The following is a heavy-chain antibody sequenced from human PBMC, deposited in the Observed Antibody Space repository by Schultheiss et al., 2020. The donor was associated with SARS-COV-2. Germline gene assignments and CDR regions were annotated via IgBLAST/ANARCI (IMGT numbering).Heavy chain of an antibody. CDR2: ISSSSSYI. CDR1: GFIVSYTF. CDR3: ARAQDSTRHMWYYYYYGMDV. D-gene: IGHD2-15*01. V-gene: IGHV3-21*01. J-gene: IGHJ6*02. Sequence: GGSLRLSCAASGFIVSYTFMDWVRQPPGKGLEWVSSISSSSSYIYYADSVKGRFTISRDNAKNSLYLQMNSLRAEDTAVYYCARAQDSTRHMWYYYYYGMDVWGQGTTVTVSS.